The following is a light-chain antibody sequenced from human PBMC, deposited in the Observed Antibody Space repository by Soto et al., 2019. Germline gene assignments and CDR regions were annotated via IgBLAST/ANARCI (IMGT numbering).Light chain of an antibody. Sequence: QSVLTQPPSVSAASGQNVTISCSGSSANIGRNFLSWYQQLPGTAPKLLIYDNDKRPSGIPDRFSGSKSGTSATLGITGLQTGDEADYYCGTWDSSLSAGVFGGGTKLTVL. CDR3: GTWDSSLSAGV. J-gene: IGLJ3*02. CDR2: DND. CDR1: SANIGRNF. V-gene: IGLV1-51*01.